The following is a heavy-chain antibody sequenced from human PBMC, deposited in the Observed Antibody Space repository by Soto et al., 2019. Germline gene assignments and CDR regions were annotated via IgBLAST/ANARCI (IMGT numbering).Heavy chain of an antibody. J-gene: IGHJ3*01. D-gene: IGHD3-22*01. CDR3: ARHDYSDRAFDL. V-gene: IGHV4-61*08. Sequence: SETLSLTCIVSGGSVGSGAYYWSWIRQPPGNALEWIGYIQYSGDTNYNSSLKSLVTISVDMSRNRFSLKLTSVTAADTAFYYCARHDYSDRAFDLWGQGTMVTV. CDR1: GGSVGSGAYY. CDR2: IQYSGDT.